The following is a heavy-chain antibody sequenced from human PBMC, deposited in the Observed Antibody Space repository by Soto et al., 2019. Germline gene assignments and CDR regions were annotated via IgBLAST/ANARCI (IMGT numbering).Heavy chain of an antibody. V-gene: IGHV1-18*01. CDR1: GYTFTSYG. J-gene: IGHJ5*02. CDR2: ISGFNDDT. Sequence: QIELVQSGAEMKNPGASVKVSCKASGYTFTSYGISWVRQAPGQGLEWMGWISGFNDDTNLAQRFQGRITVTKDTSTSTAYMELRSLKSDATAVYYCARSGSYYPARNWFGPWGQGTLVTVSS. CDR3: ARSGSYYPARNWFGP. D-gene: IGHD3-10*01.